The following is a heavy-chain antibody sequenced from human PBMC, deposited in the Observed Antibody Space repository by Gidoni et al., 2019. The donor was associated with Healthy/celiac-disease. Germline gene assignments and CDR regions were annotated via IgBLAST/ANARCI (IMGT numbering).Heavy chain of an antibody. CDR1: GGSISSGGYS. J-gene: IGHJ4*02. V-gene: IGHV4-30-2*01. CDR2: IYHSGST. Sequence: QLQLQESGSGLVKPSQTLSLTCAVSGGSISSGGYSWSWLRQPPGKGLEWIGYIYHSGSTYYNPSLKSRVTISVDRSKNQFSLKLSSVTAADTAVYYCARASDILTGTTLDYWGQGTLVTVSS. CDR3: ARASDILTGTTLDY. D-gene: IGHD3-9*01.